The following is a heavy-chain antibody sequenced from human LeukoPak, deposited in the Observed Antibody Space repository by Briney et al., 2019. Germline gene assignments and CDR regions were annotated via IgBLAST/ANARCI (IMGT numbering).Heavy chain of an antibody. CDR2: IYYSGST. CDR3: ARVLEDTVTTHTSDYYYYMDV. J-gene: IGHJ6*03. V-gene: IGHV4-39*07. Sequence: SETLSLTCTVSGGSISSSSYYWGWIRQPPGKGLEWIGSIYYSGSTNYNPSLKSRVTISVDTSKNQFSLKLSSVTAADTAVYYCARVLEDTVTTHTSDYYYYMDVWGKGTTVTVSS. CDR1: GGSISSSSYY. D-gene: IGHD4-11*01.